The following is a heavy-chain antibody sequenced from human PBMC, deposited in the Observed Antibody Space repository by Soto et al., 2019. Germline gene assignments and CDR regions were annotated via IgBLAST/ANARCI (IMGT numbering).Heavy chain of an antibody. D-gene: IGHD6-6*01. CDR3: ARAQSSYYYYMDV. Sequence: GGSLRLSCAASGFTVSSNYMSWVRQAPGKGLEWVSVIYSGGSTYYADSVKGRFTISRHNSKNTLYLQMNSLRAEDTAVYYCARAQSSYYYYMDVWGTGTTVTVS. J-gene: IGHJ6*03. V-gene: IGHV3-53*04. CDR1: GFTVSSNY. CDR2: IYSGGST.